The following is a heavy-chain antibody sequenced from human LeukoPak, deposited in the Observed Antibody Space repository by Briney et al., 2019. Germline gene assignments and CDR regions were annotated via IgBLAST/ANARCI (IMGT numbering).Heavy chain of an antibody. CDR1: GGSISSSSYY. Sequence: KPSETLSLTCTVSGGSISSSSYYWGWIRQPPGKGLEWIGSIYYSGSTYYNPSLKSRVTISVDTSMNQFSLKLSSVTAADTAVYYCARPSGYSYGYFFYWGQGTLVTVSS. V-gene: IGHV4-39*01. D-gene: IGHD5-18*01. CDR3: ARPSGYSYGYFFY. J-gene: IGHJ4*02. CDR2: IYYSGST.